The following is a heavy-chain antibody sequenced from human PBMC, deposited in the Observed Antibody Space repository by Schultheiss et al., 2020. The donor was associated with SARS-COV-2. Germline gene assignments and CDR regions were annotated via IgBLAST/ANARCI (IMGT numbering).Heavy chain of an antibody. V-gene: IGHV3-21*01. CDR1: GFTFSSYA. D-gene: IGHD4-17*01. Sequence: GGSLRLSCSASGFTFSSYAMHWVRQAPGKGLEWVSSISSSAAYIYYADSVKGRFTISRDNAKNSLYLQMSSLRAEDTAVYYCARDRPENDYGDYANAFDIWGQGTMVTVSS. J-gene: IGHJ3*02. CDR2: ISSSAAYI. CDR3: ARDRPENDYGDYANAFDI.